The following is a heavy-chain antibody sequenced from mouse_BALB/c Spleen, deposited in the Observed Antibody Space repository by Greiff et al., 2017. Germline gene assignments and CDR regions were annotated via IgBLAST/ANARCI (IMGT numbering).Heavy chain of an antibody. D-gene: IGHD2-2*01. CDR2: IWAGGST. CDR1: GFSLTSYG. Sequence: VKLQESGPGLVAPSQSLSITCTVSGFSLTSYGVHWVRQPPGKGLEWLGVIWAGGSTNYNSALMSRLSISKDNSKSQVFLKMNSLQTDDTAMYYCARAYGYDPPWFAYWGQGTLVTVSA. CDR3: ARAYGYDPPWFAY. J-gene: IGHJ3*01. V-gene: IGHV2-9*02.